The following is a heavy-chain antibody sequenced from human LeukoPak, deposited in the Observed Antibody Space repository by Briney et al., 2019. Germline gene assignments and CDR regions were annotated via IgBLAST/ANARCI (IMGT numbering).Heavy chain of an antibody. V-gene: IGHV3-33*01. Sequence: PGRSLRLSCAASGFTFSSYGMHWVRQAPGKGLEWVAVIWYDGSNKYYADSVKGRFTISRDNSKNTLYLQMNSLRAEDTAVYYCVSEGGGSYYAMAVYWGQGTLVTVSS. J-gene: IGHJ4*02. D-gene: IGHD1-26*01. CDR3: VSEGGGSYYAMAVY. CDR2: IWYDGSNK. CDR1: GFTFSSYG.